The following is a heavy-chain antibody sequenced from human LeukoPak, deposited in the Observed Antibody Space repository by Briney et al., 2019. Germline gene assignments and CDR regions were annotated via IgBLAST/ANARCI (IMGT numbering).Heavy chain of an antibody. V-gene: IGHV3-23*01. CDR1: GFTFSSYG. J-gene: IGHJ6*03. CDR2: ISGSGGST. CDR3: AKDRGSTRYYTDV. Sequence: GGSLRLSCAASGFTFSSYGMSWVRQAPGKGLEWVSAISGSGGSTYYADSVKGRFTISRDNSKNTLYLQMNSLRAEDTAIYYCAKDRGSTRYYTDVWGQRDHGHRL. D-gene: IGHD3-10*01.